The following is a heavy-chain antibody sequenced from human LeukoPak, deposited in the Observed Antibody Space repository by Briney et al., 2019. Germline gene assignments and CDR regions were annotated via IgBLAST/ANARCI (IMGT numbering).Heavy chain of an antibody. CDR2: IYYSGST. D-gene: IGHD2/OR15-2a*01. V-gene: IGHV4-39*01. J-gene: IGHJ4*02. Sequence: PSETLSLTCTVSGGSISSSSYYWGWIRQPPGKGLEWIGSIYYSGSTYYNPSLESRVTISVDTSKNQFSLKLSSVTAADTAVYYCLRGYFYFDYWGQGTLVTVSS. CDR1: GGSISSSSYY. CDR3: LRGYFYFDY.